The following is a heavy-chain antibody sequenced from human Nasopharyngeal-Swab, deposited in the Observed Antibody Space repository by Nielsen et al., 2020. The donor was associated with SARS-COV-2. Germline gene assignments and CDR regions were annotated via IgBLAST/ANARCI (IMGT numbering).Heavy chain of an antibody. CDR1: GGSGSSGSYY. J-gene: IGHJ5*02. CDR3: ARVSIFGVATNTHWFDP. CDR2: IYYSGST. D-gene: IGHD3-3*01. Sequence: SETLSLTCTVSGGSGSSGSYYWSWIRQPPGKGLEWIGYIYYSGSTNYNPSLKSRVTISVDTSKNQFSLKLSSVTAADTAVYYCARVSIFGVATNTHWFDPWGQGTLVTVSS. V-gene: IGHV4-61*01.